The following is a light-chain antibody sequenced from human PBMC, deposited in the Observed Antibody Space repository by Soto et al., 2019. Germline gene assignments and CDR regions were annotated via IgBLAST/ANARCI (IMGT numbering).Light chain of an antibody. J-gene: IGLJ1*01. V-gene: IGLV2-14*03. Sequence: LTHPSSVSVSPGQSITISCTGTSRDSGAYNYVSWYQQHPGKAPKLIIYDVTNRPAAISSRFSASKSGNTASLTISVLQAEDDADYYCCSYKSSTTLSVFRTGTKATVL. CDR2: DVT. CDR1: SRDSGAYNY. CDR3: CSYKSSTTLSV.